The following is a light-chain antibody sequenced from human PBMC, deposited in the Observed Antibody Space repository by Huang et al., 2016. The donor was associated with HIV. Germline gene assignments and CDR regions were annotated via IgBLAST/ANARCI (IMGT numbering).Light chain of an antibody. V-gene: IGKV3-11*01. CDR3: QQRTNWPLYT. CDR1: QRVSSY. CDR2: DTS. Sequence: EIVLTQSPATLSLSPGERATLACRASQRVSSYLAWYQQKPGQPPRLLIYDTSKRATGTPARFSGSGSGTDCTLTINSLEPEDFAVYYCQQRTNWPLYTFGQGTKLEI. J-gene: IGKJ2*01.